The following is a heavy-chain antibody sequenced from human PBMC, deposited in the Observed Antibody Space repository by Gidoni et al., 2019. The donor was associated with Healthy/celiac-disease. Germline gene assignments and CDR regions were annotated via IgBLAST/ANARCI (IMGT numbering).Heavy chain of an antibody. CDR2: INSDGSST. D-gene: IGHD3-3*01. CDR1: GFTFSSYW. V-gene: IGHV3-74*01. J-gene: IGHJ6*02. Sequence: EVQLVESGGGLVQPGGSLRLSCAASGFTFSSYWMHWVRQAPGKGLVWVSRINSDGSSTSYADSVEGRFTISRDNAKNTLYLQMNSLRAEDTAVYYCARDLDFWSGLYGMDVWGQGTTVTVSS. CDR3: ARDLDFWSGLYGMDV.